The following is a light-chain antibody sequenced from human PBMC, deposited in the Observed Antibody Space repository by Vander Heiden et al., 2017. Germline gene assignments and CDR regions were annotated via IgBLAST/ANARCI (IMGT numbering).Light chain of an antibody. CDR3: QHYSNFPYT. CDR2: KAS. J-gene: IGKJ2*01. CDR1: QSISIW. Sequence: DIQMTQSPSTLSASAGDRVTITCRASQSISIWLAWYQQKPGKAPNLLTYKASSLESGVPSWFSGSGSRTESTLTSSSLQPDDFATYYCQHYSNFPYTFGQGTKLEIK. V-gene: IGKV1-5*03.